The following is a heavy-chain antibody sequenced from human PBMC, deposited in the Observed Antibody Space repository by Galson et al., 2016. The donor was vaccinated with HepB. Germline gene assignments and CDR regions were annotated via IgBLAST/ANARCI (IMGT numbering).Heavy chain of an antibody. V-gene: IGHV3-21*01. CDR1: GFTFSTYS. CDR3: ARTYDRGYGGYGPPFDY. CDR2: ISSSSSYI. J-gene: IGHJ4*02. Sequence: SLRLSCAASGFTFSTYSMNWVRQAPGKGLEWVSSISSSSSYIYFAGSGKGRFTISRDNAKNSLYLQMNSLRAENTAVYYCARTYDRGYGGYGPPFDYWGQGTLVTVSS. D-gene: IGHD5-12*01.